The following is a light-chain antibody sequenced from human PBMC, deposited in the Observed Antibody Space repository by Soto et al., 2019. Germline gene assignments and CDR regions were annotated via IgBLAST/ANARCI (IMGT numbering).Light chain of an antibody. Sequence: QPASVSGSPGQSITISCTGTSSDVATYNLVSWYQQRPGTAPQLIIYEVTKRPSGVSTRFSGSQSGNTASLTISGLQADDEADYYCCSRVFGGGTQLTVL. CDR2: EVT. CDR3: CSRV. CDR1: SSDVATYNL. V-gene: IGLV2-23*02. J-gene: IGLJ3*02.